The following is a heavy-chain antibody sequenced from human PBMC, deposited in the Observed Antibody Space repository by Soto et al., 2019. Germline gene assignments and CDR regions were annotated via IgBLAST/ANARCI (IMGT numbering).Heavy chain of an antibody. CDR1: GGTFSSYA. CDR2: IIPIFGTA. Sequence: SVKVSCKASGGTFSSYAISWVRQAPGQGLEWMGGIIPIFGTANYAQKFQGRVTITADESTSTAYMALSSLRSEDTAVYYCARGQDIVVVVAATGYYYGMDVWGQGTTVTVSS. V-gene: IGHV1-69*13. J-gene: IGHJ6*02. CDR3: ARGQDIVVVVAATGYYYGMDV. D-gene: IGHD2-15*01.